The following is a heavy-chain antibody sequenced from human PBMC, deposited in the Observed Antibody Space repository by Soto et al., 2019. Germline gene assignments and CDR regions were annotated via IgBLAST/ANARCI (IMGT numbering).Heavy chain of an antibody. CDR1: GGSISSYD. CDR2: IYYSGST. J-gene: IGHJ4*02. V-gene: IGHV4-59*01. D-gene: IGHD6-19*01. Sequence: QVQLQESGPGLVEPSETLSLTCTVSGGSISSYDWSWIRHPPGKGLEWIGYIYYSGSTNYNPSLRSRVTISVDTYKNRVGRKLSSVTVADTAVYYCAGVVYSSGWYGFDCWGQGTLVTVSS. CDR3: AGVVYSSGWYGFDC.